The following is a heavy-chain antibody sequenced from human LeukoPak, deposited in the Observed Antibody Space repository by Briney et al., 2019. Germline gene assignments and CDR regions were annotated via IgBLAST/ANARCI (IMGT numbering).Heavy chain of an antibody. CDR3: ARGSVGGGNYFDY. V-gene: IGHV3-21*01. CDR2: ISSDSSYI. J-gene: IGHJ4*02. D-gene: IGHD3-16*01. CDR1: GFTFSSYI. Sequence: GGSLRLSCAASGFTFSSYIMNWVRQAPGKGLEWVSSISSDSSYIYYADSVKGRFTISRDNAKNSPYLQMNSLRAEDTAVYYCARGSVGGGNYFDYWGQGTLVTVSS.